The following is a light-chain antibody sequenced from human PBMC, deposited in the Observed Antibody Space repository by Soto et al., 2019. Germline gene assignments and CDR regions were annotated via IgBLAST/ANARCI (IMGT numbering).Light chain of an antibody. V-gene: IGKV3-15*01. Sequence: EIVMTQSPVTLSVSPRERDTLSCRASQTIRSDLAWYQQKPGQAPRLLISDASTRATSIPARFNGSGSGTEFTLAISSLQSEDFAIYYCHQYNTWPLTFGGGTKVDIK. CDR1: QTIRSD. CDR3: HQYNTWPLT. CDR2: DAS. J-gene: IGKJ4*01.